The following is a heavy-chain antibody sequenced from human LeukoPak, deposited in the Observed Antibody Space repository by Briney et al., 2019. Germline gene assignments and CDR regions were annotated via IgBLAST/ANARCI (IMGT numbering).Heavy chain of an antibody. CDR2: IYYSGST. V-gene: IGHV4-59*01. CDR3: ARKTTVKDAFDI. D-gene: IGHD4-11*01. CDR1: GGSINNFF. J-gene: IGHJ3*02. Sequence: PSETLSLTCTVSGGSINNFFWSWIRQPPGKGLEWIGYIYYSGSTNYNPSLKSRVTISVDTSKNQFSLKLSSVTAADTAVYYCARKTTVKDAFDIWGQGTMVTVSS.